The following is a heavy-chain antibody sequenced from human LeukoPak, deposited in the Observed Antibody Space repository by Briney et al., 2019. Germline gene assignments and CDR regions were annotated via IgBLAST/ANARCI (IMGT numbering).Heavy chain of an antibody. CDR1: GYTFTTSD. Sequence: ASVKVSCKASGYTFTTSDINWVRQAPGQGLQWMGWMNPNSGNAVYAQKFQGRVTMTRDTSINTAYMELSSLRFEDTAVYYCARGSSRSFGIWGLGTMVTVSS. J-gene: IGHJ3*02. CDR2: MNPNSGNA. CDR3: ARGSSRSFGI. V-gene: IGHV1-8*01. D-gene: IGHD3-10*01.